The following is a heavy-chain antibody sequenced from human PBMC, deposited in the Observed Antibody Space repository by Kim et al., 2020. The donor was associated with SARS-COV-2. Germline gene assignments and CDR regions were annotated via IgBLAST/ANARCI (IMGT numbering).Heavy chain of an antibody. Sequence: GGSLRLSCAASGFTFSSYAVSWVRQAPGKGLEWVSAISGSGGSTYYADSVKGRFTISRDNSKNTLYLQMNSLRAEDTAVYYCARVGYYDSRGYSQSFFDYWGQGTLVTVSS. CDR2: ISGSGGST. J-gene: IGHJ4*02. CDR3: ARVGYYDSRGYSQSFFDY. CDR1: GFTFSSYA. D-gene: IGHD3-22*01. V-gene: IGHV3-23*01.